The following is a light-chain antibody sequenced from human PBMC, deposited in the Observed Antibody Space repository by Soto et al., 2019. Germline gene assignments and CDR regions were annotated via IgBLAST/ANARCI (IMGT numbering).Light chain of an antibody. CDR2: EAA. CDR3: TSYTSASTLV. V-gene: IGLV2-14*01. Sequence: QSVLTQPASVSGSPGQSITISCTGTSDDIVANNYVSWYQHHPGKAPKILIYEAANRPSGISHRFSGSKSGNTASLTISGLKAEDEADYFCTSYTSASTLVFGGGTKLTVL. J-gene: IGLJ3*02. CDR1: SDDIVANNY.